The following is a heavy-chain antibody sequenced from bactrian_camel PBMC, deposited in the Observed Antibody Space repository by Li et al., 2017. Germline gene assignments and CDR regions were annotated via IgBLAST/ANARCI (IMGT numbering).Heavy chain of an antibody. Sequence: HVQLVESGGGLVQPGGSLRLSCACSGFTFSNNDIHWVRQAPGKGLEWVSTIATGGDYIYYADSVKGRFTISRDNAKNTVFLQLNSLKTEDMAMYYCAKMGLQSASYWGQGTQVTVS. CDR2: IATGGDYI. J-gene: IGHJ4*01. D-gene: IGHD2*01. CDR1: GFTFSNND. CDR3: AKMGLQSASY. V-gene: IGHV3S1*01.